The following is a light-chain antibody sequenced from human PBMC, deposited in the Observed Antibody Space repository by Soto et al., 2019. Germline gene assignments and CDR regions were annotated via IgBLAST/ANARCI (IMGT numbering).Light chain of an antibody. CDR1: QSVSSY. CDR3: QPRSKT. V-gene: IGKV3-11*01. J-gene: IGKJ1*01. Sequence: SGGSVDIVACRASQSVSSYLAWYQQKPGQAPRLLIYDASNRATGIPASFSDRAAGTVFPLSRNTRETEVFIDYCCQPRSKTFGQGTKVDIK. CDR2: DAS.